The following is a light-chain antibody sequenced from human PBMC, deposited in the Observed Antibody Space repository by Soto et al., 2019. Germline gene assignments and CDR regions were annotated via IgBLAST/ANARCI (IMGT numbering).Light chain of an antibody. J-gene: IGKJ1*01. CDR3: QQSYSTPS. CDR1: QSISNY. CDR2: GAS. V-gene: IGKV1-39*01. Sequence: DIQMTQSPSSLSASVGDRVTITCRASQSISNYLIWYQQKPGKAPNLLIYGASSLQSGVPSRFSGSGSGTDFTLTISSLQPEDFATYYCQQSYSTPSFGQGTKVEIK.